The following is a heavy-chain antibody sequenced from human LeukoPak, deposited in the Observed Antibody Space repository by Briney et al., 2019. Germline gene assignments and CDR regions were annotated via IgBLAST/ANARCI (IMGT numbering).Heavy chain of an antibody. J-gene: IGHJ4*02. V-gene: IGHV3-66*02. D-gene: IGHD3-16*02. Sequence: GGSLRLSCAASGFTVSSNYMSWVRQAPGKGLEWVSVIYSGGSTYYADSVKGRFTISRDNSKNTLYLQMNSLGPEETAVYYCTKGISTEDYRLFFWGQGALVTVSS. CDR1: GFTVSSNY. CDR3: TKGISTEDYRLFF. CDR2: IYSGGST.